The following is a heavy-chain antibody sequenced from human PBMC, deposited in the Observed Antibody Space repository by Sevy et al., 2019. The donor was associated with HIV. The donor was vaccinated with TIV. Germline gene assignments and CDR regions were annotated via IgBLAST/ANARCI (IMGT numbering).Heavy chain of an antibody. CDR2: IKQDESEK. J-gene: IGHJ4*02. CDR1: GFKFSDYW. Sequence: GGSLRLSCAASGFKFSDYWMSWVRQSPGKGLEWVATIKQDESEKYYVESVKCRFAISRDNGKNSVSLQMNGLRVEDTALYYCAREVGGFNWRPYYFDSWGQGTLVTVSS. D-gene: IGHD3-3*01. V-gene: IGHV3-7*01. CDR3: AREVGGFNWRPYYFDS.